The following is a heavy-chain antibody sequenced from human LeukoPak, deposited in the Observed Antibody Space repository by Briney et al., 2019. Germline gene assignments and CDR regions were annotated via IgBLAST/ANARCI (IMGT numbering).Heavy chain of an antibody. CDR2: ISYDGSNK. V-gene: IGHV3-30*18. D-gene: IGHD1-26*01. J-gene: IGHJ3*02. CDR3: AKTYSGSYGGGDVFDI. CDR1: GFTFSSYG. Sequence: GGSLRLSCAASGFTFSSYGMNWVRQAPDKGLEWVAVISYDGSNKYYGDSVKGRFTISRDNSKNTLYLQMKSLRTEDTAVYYCAKTYSGSYGGGDVFDIWGQGTMVTVSA.